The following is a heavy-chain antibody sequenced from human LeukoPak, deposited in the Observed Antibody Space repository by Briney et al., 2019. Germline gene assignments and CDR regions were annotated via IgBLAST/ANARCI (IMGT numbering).Heavy chain of an antibody. CDR2: ISAYNGNT. J-gene: IGHJ6*02. V-gene: IGHV1-18*01. Sequence: ASVKVSCKASGYTFTSYGISWVRQAPGQGLEWMGWISAYNGNTNYAQKLQGRVTMTTDTSTSTAYMELRSLRSDDTAVYYCVRDQDFWSGPDYYGMDVWGQGTTVTVSS. D-gene: IGHD3-3*01. CDR1: GYTFTSYG. CDR3: VRDQDFWSGPDYYGMDV.